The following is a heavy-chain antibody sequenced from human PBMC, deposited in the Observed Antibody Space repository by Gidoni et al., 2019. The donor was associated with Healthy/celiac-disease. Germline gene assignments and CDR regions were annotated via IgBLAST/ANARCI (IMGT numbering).Heavy chain of an antibody. CDR3: ARDSSGYYTIDAFDI. Sequence: QVQLQESGPVLVTPSETLSLTCTFSGRSISSYYWRWIRQPPGKGLEWIWYIYYRGSTNYNPSLKSRVTISVDTSKNQFSLKLSSVTAADTAVYYCARDSSGYYTIDAFDIWGQGTMVTVSS. D-gene: IGHD3-22*01. J-gene: IGHJ3*02. CDR2: IYYRGST. V-gene: IGHV4-59*01. CDR1: GRSISSYY.